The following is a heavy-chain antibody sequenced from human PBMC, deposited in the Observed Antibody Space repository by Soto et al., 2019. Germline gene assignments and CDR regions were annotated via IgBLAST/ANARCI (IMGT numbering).Heavy chain of an antibody. V-gene: IGHV1-69*13. CDR1: GGTFSSYA. CDR2: IIPIFGTA. J-gene: IGHJ4*02. CDR3: AREFFTVGYFDY. D-gene: IGHD4-4*01. Sequence: SVKVSCKASGGTFSSYAISWVRQAPGQGLEWMGGIIPIFGTANYAQKFQGRVTITADESTSTAYMELSSLRSEDTAVYYCAREFFTVGYFDYWGQGTLVTVSS.